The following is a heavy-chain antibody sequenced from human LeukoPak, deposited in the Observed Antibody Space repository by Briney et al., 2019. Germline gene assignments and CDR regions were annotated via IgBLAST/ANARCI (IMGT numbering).Heavy chain of an antibody. CDR3: ARQNQGSGSYYLYYYYGMDV. Sequence: GESLKISCKGSGYNFTSYWIGWVRQMPGKGLEWMGIIYPGDSDTRYSPSFQGQVTISADKSISTAYLQWSSLKASDTAMYYCARQNQGSGSYYLYYYYGMDVWGQGTTVTVSS. D-gene: IGHD3-10*01. CDR1: GYNFTSYW. V-gene: IGHV5-51*01. J-gene: IGHJ6*02. CDR2: IYPGDSDT.